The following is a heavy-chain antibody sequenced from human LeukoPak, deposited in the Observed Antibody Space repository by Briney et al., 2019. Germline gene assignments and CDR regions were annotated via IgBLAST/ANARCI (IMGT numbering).Heavy chain of an antibody. CDR2: INHSGST. CDR1: GGSFSGYY. D-gene: IGHD3-9*01. J-gene: IGHJ3*02. V-gene: IGHV4-34*01. CDR3: ARGSDYDILTGHAFDI. Sequence: SETLSLTCAVYGGSFSGYYWSWIRQPPGKGLEWIGEINHSGSTNYNPSLKSRVTISVDTSKNQLSLKLSSVTAADTAVYYCARGSDYDILTGHAFDIWGQGTMVTVSS.